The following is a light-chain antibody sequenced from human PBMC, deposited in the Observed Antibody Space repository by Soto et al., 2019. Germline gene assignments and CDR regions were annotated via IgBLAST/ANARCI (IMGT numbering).Light chain of an antibody. CDR3: QQRSNWPLT. CDR1: QSVTSF. CDR2: DVS. V-gene: IGKV3-11*01. Sequence: EIVLTQSPFTLSLSPGERATLSCRASQSVTSFLAWYQQKPGQAPRLLIYDVSHRATGIPARFSGSGSGTDFSLTISSLEPEDFAVYYCQQRSNWPLTFGGGTKVEIK. J-gene: IGKJ4*01.